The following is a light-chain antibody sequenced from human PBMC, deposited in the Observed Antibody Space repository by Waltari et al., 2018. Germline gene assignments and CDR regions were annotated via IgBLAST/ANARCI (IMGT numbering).Light chain of an antibody. CDR1: QDINNY. CDR2: HAS. V-gene: IGKV1-16*01. CDR3: QQYSNAPCS. J-gene: IGKJ2*04. Sequence: DIQVTQSPSSLSASVGDTVTVTCRTSQDINNYLAWFQQKPGKAPKPLIYHASSLQSGVPSRFSGNGSGTEFTLTISSLQPEDFGSYYCQQYSNAPCSFGQGTRVEIK.